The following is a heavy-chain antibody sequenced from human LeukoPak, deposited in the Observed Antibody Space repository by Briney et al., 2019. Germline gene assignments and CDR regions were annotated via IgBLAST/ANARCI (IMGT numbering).Heavy chain of an antibody. Sequence: SETLSLTCTVSGGSISSYYWSWIRQPPGKGLEWIGYIYYSGSTNYNPSLKSRVTISVDTSKNQFSLKLSSVTAADTAVYYCAREVVSSGWYRGFDPWGQGTLVTVSS. CDR1: GGSISSYY. D-gene: IGHD6-19*01. J-gene: IGHJ5*02. CDR3: AREVVSSGWYRGFDP. V-gene: IGHV4-59*01. CDR2: IYYSGST.